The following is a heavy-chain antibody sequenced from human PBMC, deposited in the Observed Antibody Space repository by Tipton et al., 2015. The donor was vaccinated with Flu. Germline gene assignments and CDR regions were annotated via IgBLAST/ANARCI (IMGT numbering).Heavy chain of an antibody. Sequence: QLVQSGAEVKKPGESLKISCKGSGYSFTNYWIGWVRQMPGKGLEWMGIIYPDDSDTRYSPSFQGQVTISADKSISTAYLHWNSLKASDTAMYYCVRTPFMRHFNSAWKGGIFDFWGQGTLVTVSS. J-gene: IGHJ4*02. CDR1: GYSFTNYW. V-gene: IGHV5-51*03. D-gene: IGHD2/OR15-2a*01. CDR3: VRTPFMRHFNSAWKGGIFDF. CDR2: IYPDDSDT.